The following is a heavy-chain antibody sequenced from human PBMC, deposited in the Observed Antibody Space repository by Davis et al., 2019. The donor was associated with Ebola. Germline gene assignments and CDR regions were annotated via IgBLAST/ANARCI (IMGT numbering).Heavy chain of an antibody. CDR2: MNPNSGNT. D-gene: IGHD2-2*01. Sequence: ASVKVSCKASGYTFTSYDINWVRQATGQGLEWMGWMNPNSGNTGYAQKFQGRVTMTRNTSISTAYMELSSLRSEDTAVYYCARARFDVVVPAALNLYYYYGMDVWGQGTTVTVSS. CDR1: GYTFTSYD. CDR3: ARARFDVVVPAALNLYYYYGMDV. J-gene: IGHJ6*02. V-gene: IGHV1-8*01.